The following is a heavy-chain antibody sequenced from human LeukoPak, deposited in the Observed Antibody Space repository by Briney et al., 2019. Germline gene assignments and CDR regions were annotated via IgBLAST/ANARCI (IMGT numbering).Heavy chain of an antibody. CDR1: GYTFTSYY. J-gene: IGHJ6*03. D-gene: IGHD6-19*01. CDR3: ARDHGWSPGYYYMDV. Sequence: ASVKVSCKASGYTFTSYYMHWVRQAPGQGLEWMGIINPSGGSTSYAQKFQGRVTMTRDMSTSTVYMELSSLRSEDTAVYYCARDHGWSPGYYYMDVWGKGTTVTVSS. CDR2: INPSGGST. V-gene: IGHV1-46*01.